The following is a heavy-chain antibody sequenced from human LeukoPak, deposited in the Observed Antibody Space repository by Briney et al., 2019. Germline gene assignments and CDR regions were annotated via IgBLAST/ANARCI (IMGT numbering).Heavy chain of an antibody. D-gene: IGHD1-1*01. V-gene: IGHV1-69*13. Sequence: SVKVSCKASGYTFTSYAISWVRQAPGQGLEWMGGIIPIFGTANYAQKFQGRVTITADESTSTAYMELSSLRSEDTAVYYCARPPTGTDAFDIWGQGTMVTVSS. J-gene: IGHJ3*02. CDR3: ARPPTGTDAFDI. CDR2: IIPIFGTA. CDR1: GYTFTSYA.